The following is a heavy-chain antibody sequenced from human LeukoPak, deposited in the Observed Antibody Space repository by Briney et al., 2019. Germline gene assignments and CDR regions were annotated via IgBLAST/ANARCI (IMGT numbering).Heavy chain of an antibody. D-gene: IGHD3-16*02. CDR2: IYTSGST. CDR3: AREAMITFGGVIVIPSNFDY. J-gene: IGHJ4*02. V-gene: IGHV4-61*02. Sequence: SETLSLTCTVSGGSISSSSYYWGWIRQPAGKGLEWIGRIYTSGSTNYNPSLKSRVTMSVDTSKNQFSLKLSSVTAADTAVYYCAREAMITFGGVIVIPSNFDYWGQGTLVTVSS. CDR1: GGSISSSSYY.